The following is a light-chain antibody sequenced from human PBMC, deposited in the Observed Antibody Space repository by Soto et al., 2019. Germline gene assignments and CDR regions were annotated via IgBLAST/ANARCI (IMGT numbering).Light chain of an antibody. V-gene: IGLV1-40*01. CDR1: SSNIGAGFD. Sequence: QSVLTQPPSVSAAPGQRVTMSCTGSSSNIGAGFDVHWYQQFPGTAPKLLIFGNNNRPSGVPDRFSGSKSGTSASLAIAGLQAEDEADYYCQSYDSKLRGVVFGGGTKLTVL. CDR3: QSYDSKLRGVV. J-gene: IGLJ2*01. CDR2: GNN.